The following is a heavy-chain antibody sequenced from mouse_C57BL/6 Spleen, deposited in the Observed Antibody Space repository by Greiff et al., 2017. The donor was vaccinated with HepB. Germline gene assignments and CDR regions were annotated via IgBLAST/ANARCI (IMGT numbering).Heavy chain of an antibody. V-gene: IGHV1-66*01. CDR1: GYSFTSYY. CDR2: IYPGSGNT. CDR3: ARGGNDLIFDY. J-gene: IGHJ2*01. D-gene: IGHD2-4*01. Sequence: QVQLQQSGPELVKPGASVKISCKASGYSFTSYYIHWVKQRPGQGLEWIGWIYPGSGNTKYNEKFKGKATLTADTSSSTAYMQLSSLTSEDSAVYYCARGGNDLIFDYWGQGTTLTVSS.